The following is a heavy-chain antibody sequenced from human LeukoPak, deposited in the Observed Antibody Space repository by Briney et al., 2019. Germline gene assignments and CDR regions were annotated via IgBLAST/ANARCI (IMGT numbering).Heavy chain of an antibody. J-gene: IGHJ4*02. D-gene: IGHD4-17*01. CDR2: IRSKAYGGTT. Sequence: GRSLRLSCSASGLTFGDYAVIWVRQAPGKGLDWVGFIRSKAYGGTTESAASVSGRFTISRDDSKSIAYLQMNSLKIEDTAVYYCTRDFGDYKGDYWGQGTLVTVSS. CDR1: GLTFGDYA. CDR3: TRDFGDYKGDY. V-gene: IGHV3-49*04.